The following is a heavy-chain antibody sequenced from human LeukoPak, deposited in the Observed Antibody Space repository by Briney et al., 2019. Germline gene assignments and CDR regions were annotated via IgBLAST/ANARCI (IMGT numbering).Heavy chain of an antibody. Sequence: GGSLRLSCAASGFTFSRYEMRWVRQAPGKGLEWVSYISTSGNLIYYADSVKGRFTISRDNAKKSLYLQMNSLRAEDTALYYCATLSDYWGQGTLVTVSS. D-gene: IGHD3-10*01. J-gene: IGHJ4*02. V-gene: IGHV3-48*03. CDR1: GFTFSRYE. CDR2: ISTSGNLI. CDR3: ATLSDY.